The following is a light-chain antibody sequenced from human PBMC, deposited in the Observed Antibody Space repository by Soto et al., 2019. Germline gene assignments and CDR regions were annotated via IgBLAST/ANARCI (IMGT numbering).Light chain of an antibody. V-gene: IGKV1-9*01. CDR2: ATS. Sequence: IQLTQSPSFLSASVGDRVTITCRASQDIANYLAWYQQKPGKAPKFLIYATSTFQSGVPSRFSGSGSGAEFTLTISSLQSEDFAVYFCLQYKDWPSTFGQGTRLEIK. J-gene: IGKJ5*01. CDR3: LQYKDWPST. CDR1: QDIANY.